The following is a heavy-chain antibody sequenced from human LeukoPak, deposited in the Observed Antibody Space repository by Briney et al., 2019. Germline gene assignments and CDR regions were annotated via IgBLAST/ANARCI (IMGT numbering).Heavy chain of an antibody. CDR2: INRSGST. Sequence: SETLSLTCAVYGGSFSGYYWSWIRQPPGKGLEWIGEINRSGSTNYNPSLKSRVTISVDTSKNQFSLKLSSVTAADTAVYYCAKPYYYDSSGYFAFDYWGQGTLVTVSS. CDR1: GGSFSGYY. J-gene: IGHJ4*02. V-gene: IGHV4-34*01. CDR3: AKPYYYDSSGYFAFDY. D-gene: IGHD3-22*01.